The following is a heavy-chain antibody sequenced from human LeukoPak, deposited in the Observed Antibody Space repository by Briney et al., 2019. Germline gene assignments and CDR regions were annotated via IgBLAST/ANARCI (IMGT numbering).Heavy chain of an antibody. V-gene: IGHV3-30*02. D-gene: IGHD2/OR15-2a*01. CDR1: GFSFSSYG. J-gene: IGHJ4*02. CDR3: AKVGPLSSTTGFGTDY. CDR2: IRYDGSNK. Sequence: GGSLRLSCAASGFSFSSYGMHWVRQAPGKGLEWVAFIRYDGSNKYYADSVKGRFTISRDNSKNTLYLQMNSLRAEDTAVYYCAKVGPLSSTTGFGTDYWGQGTLVTVSS.